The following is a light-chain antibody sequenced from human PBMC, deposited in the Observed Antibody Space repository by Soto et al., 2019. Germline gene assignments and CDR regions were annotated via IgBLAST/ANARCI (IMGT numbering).Light chain of an antibody. J-gene: IGKJ5*01. CDR1: QSVSSN. Sequence: EIVMTQSPATLSVSPGERATLSCRASQSVSSNLAWYQQKPGQAPRLLIYGASTRATGIPARFSGSGSGTEVTLTISSLQSEDFAVYYCQQDNTWLSFGQGTRLEIK. CDR2: GAS. CDR3: QQDNTWLS. V-gene: IGKV3-15*01.